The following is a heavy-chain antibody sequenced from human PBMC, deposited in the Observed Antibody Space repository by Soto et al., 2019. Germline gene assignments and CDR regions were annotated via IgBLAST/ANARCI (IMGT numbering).Heavy chain of an antibody. J-gene: IGHJ4*02. Sequence: PSETLSLTCTVSGGSISRIGYYWGWVRQPPGKGLEWIGSIYYNGVAHYSPSLETRLTISVDTSKNHFSLKLNPVTAADAAIYYCARQYGYNYGHIEHWGQGTVVTVSS. CDR1: GGSISRIGYY. CDR2: IYYNGVA. CDR3: ARQYGYNYGHIEH. V-gene: IGHV4-39*01. D-gene: IGHD5-18*01.